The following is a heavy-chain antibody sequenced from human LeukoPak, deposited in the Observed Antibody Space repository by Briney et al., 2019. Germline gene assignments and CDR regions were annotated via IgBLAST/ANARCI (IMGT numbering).Heavy chain of an antibody. Sequence: GASVKVSCKASGGTFSSYAISWVRQAPGQGLEWMGRIIPILGIANYAQKFQGRVTITADKSTSTAYMELSSLRSEDTAVYYCARGSGILWFGELPNYYYHGMDVWGQGTTVTVSS. D-gene: IGHD3-10*01. V-gene: IGHV1-69*04. CDR3: ARGSGILWFGELPNYYYHGMDV. CDR1: GGTFSSYA. CDR2: IIPILGIA. J-gene: IGHJ6*02.